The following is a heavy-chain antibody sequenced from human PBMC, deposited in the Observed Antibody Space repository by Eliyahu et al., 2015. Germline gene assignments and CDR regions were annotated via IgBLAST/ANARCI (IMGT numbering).Heavy chain of an antibody. J-gene: IGHJ4*02. CDR2: IRYDGSNK. V-gene: IGHV3-30*02. Sequence: GGVVQPGGSLRLSCAASGFTFSSYGMHWVRQAPGKGXEWVAFIRYDGSNKYYADSVKGRFTISRDNSKNTLYLQMNSLRAEDTAVYYCAKVDLVPGMRYDSSGYSQPFDYWGQGTLVTVSS. CDR1: GFTFSSYG. CDR3: AKVDLVPGMRYDSSGYSQPFDY. D-gene: IGHD3-22*01.